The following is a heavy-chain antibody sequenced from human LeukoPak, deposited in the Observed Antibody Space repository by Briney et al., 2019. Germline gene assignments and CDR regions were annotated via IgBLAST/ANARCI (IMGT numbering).Heavy chain of an antibody. D-gene: IGHD5-18*01. V-gene: IGHV3-74*01. CDR1: GFTFSSYW. J-gene: IGHJ4*02. CDR2: IKSDGSTT. Sequence: GGSLRLSCAASGFTFSSYWMHWVRQAPGKGLVWVSRIKSDGSTTTYADSVKGRFTISRDNAKNTLYLQMNSLRAEDTAVYYCARVVDTHFDYWGQGTLVTVSA. CDR3: ARVVDTHFDY.